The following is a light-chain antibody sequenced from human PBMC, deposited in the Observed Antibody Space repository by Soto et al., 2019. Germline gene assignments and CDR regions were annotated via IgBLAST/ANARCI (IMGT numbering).Light chain of an antibody. V-gene: IGKV3-11*01. J-gene: IGKJ5*01. CDR3: QQRSNWPT. Sequence: EVELTQSPATLSLSPGERATFSCRASQNVNNFLAWYQQKPGQAPRFLIYDASNRATGIPARFSGSGSGTDFTLTISSLESEDFAIYYCQQRSNWPTFGQGTRLEIK. CDR2: DAS. CDR1: QNVNNF.